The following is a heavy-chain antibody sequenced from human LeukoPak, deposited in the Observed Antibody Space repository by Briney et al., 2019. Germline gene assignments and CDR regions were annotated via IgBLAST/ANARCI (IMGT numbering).Heavy chain of an antibody. J-gene: IGHJ4*02. Sequence: YXSWIRQPPGKGLVCIVYIYYSASTTYTPSLKSPVTISVATSNTQFSLTLSSVPAADTAVYYCARREKLVFDYWGQGTLVTVSS. CDR2: IYYSAST. CDR1: Y. D-gene: IGHD6-6*01. CDR3: ARREKLVFDY. V-gene: IGHV4-59*08.